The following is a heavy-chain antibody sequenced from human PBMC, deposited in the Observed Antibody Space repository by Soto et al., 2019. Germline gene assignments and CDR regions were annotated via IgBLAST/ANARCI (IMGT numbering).Heavy chain of an antibody. CDR2: IVHTGRN. CDR3: ARADVADYDFDY. D-gene: IGHD4-17*01. CDR1: GGSISSGYYY. Sequence: QVQLQESGPGLVKPSQTLSLTCTVSGGSISSGYYYWSGIRQHPGKGLEWIGYIVHTGRNYYKPSLKSRITISVDTYKNQFSLKLSSVTAADTAGYYCARADVADYDFDYWCQGILVTVSS. J-gene: IGHJ4*02. V-gene: IGHV4-31*03.